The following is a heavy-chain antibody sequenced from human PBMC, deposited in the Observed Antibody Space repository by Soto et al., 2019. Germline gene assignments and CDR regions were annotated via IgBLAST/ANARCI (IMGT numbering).Heavy chain of an antibody. CDR3: ARDRVFGQQLAHSAPHYYYGMDV. Sequence: ASVKVSCKASGYTFTSYAMHWVRQAPGQRLEWMGWINAGNGNTKYSQKFQGRVTITRDTSASTAYMELSSLRSEDTAVYYCARDRVFGQQLAHSAPHYYYGMDVWGRGTTVTVSS. V-gene: IGHV1-3*01. D-gene: IGHD6-13*01. CDR2: INAGNGNT. J-gene: IGHJ6*02. CDR1: GYTFTSYA.